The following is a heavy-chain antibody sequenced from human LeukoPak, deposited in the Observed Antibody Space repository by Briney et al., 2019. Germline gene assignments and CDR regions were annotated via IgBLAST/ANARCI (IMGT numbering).Heavy chain of an antibody. V-gene: IGHV4-4*07. Sequence: SETLSLTCTVSGGSISSYYWSWIRQPVGKGLEWIGRIYTSGSTNYNPSLKSRVTMSVDTSKNQFSLKLSSVTAADTAVYYCARVREGKCCPFDYYYYMDVWGKGTTVTVSS. J-gene: IGHJ6*03. D-gene: IGHD2-15*01. CDR2: IYTSGST. CDR3: ARVREGKCCPFDYYYYMDV. CDR1: GGSISSYY.